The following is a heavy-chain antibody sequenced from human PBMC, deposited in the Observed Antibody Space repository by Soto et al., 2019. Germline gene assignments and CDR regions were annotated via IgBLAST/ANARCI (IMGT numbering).Heavy chain of an antibody. CDR2: ISAYNGNT. Sequence: ASVKVSCKASGYTFTSYGISWVRQAPGQGLEWMGWISAYNGNTNYAQKLQGRVTMTTDTSTSTAYMELRSLRSDDTAVYYCARQADTAMVYYYYYGMDVWGQGTTVTVSS. V-gene: IGHV1-18*01. CDR3: ARQADTAMVYYYYYGMDV. CDR1: GYTFTSYG. D-gene: IGHD5-18*01. J-gene: IGHJ6*02.